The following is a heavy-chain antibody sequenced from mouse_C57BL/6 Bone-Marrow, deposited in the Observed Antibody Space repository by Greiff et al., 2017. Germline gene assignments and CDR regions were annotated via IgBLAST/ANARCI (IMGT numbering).Heavy chain of an antibody. D-gene: IGHD1-1*01. J-gene: IGHJ2*01. Sequence: VQLQQPGAELAKPGASVTVSCKASGYTFTSYWMHWVKQRPGQGLEWIGRIHPSDSDTNYNQKFKGKATLTVDKSSSTAYMQLSSLTSEDSAVYYCAIFSGVGFYYFDYWGQGTTLTVSS. V-gene: IGHV1-74*01. CDR1: GYTFTSYW. CDR3: AIFSGVGFYYFDY. CDR2: IHPSDSDT.